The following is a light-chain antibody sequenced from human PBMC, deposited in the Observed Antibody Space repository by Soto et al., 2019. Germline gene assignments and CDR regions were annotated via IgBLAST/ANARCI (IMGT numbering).Light chain of an antibody. J-gene: IGLJ1*01. CDR1: SSDVGGYNY. CDR2: EVS. CDR3: SSYTSSSTLSLYV. V-gene: IGLV2-14*01. Sequence: QSALTQPASVSGSPGQSITISCTGTSSDVGGYNYVSWYQQHPGKAPKLMIYEVSHRPSGVSNRFSGSKSGNTASLTISGLQAEDEADYYCSSYTSSSTLSLYVFGTGTKVTVL.